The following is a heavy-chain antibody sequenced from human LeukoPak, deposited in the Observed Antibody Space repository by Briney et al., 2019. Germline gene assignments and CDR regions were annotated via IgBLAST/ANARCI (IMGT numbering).Heavy chain of an antibody. CDR3: AKAPAGWSHYFDY. CDR2: ISASGGTT. Sequence: QTGGSLRLSCAASGLTFSNYGMSWVRQAPGKGLEWVSTISASGGTTYYADSVKGQFTISRDNTKNTLYLQMNSLRAEDTAVYYCAKAPAGWSHYFDYWVQGILVTVSS. V-gene: IGHV3-23*01. J-gene: IGHJ4*02. D-gene: IGHD3-3*01. CDR1: GLTFSNYG.